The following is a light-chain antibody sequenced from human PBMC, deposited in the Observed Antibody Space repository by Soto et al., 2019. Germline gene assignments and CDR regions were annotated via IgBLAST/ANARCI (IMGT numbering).Light chain of an antibody. J-gene: IGKJ1*01. CDR1: HSVSSD. V-gene: IGKV3-15*01. CDR2: GAS. Sequence: EIVMTQSPATLSVSPGERATLSCRASHSVSSDSAWYQQKPGQAPRLLIYGASTRAIGIPARFSGSGSGTDFTLTISSLQSEDLAVYYCQQYNNWPRAFGQGTKVDIK. CDR3: QQYNNWPRA.